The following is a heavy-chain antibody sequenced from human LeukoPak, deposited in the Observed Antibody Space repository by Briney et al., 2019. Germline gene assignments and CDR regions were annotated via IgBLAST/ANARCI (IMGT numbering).Heavy chain of an antibody. J-gene: IGHJ6*04. CDR3: ARWNLRGRVPAEIDV. V-gene: IGHV3-11*04. CDR1: GFAFSDYY. D-gene: IGHD2-2*01. Sequence: GGSLRLSCAASGFAFSDYYMSSMRQAPGKGLEWVSYISSSGSTIYYADSVKGRFTISRDNAKNSLYLQMNSLRAEDTPVYYSARWNLRGRVPAEIDVWSEPSTVTVSS. CDR2: ISSSGSTI.